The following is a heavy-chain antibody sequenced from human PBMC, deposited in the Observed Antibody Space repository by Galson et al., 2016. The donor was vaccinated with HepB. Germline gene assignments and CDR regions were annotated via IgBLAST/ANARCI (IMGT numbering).Heavy chain of an antibody. V-gene: IGHV3-11*06. CDR1: GFTFTEYY. Sequence: SLRLSSAASGFTFTEYYMTWIRQAPGKGLEWLSYLSPSTRYTNSADSVKGRFTIFRDNAKNSVYLQMNSLRAEDTAVYYCARDPGGYGFIDSWGQGTLVTVSS. J-gene: IGHJ4*02. D-gene: IGHD5-12*01. CDR2: LSPSTRYT. CDR3: ARDPGGYGFIDS.